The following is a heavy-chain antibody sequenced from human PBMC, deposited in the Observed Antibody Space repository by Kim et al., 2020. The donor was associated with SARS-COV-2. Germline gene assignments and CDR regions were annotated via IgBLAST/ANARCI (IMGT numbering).Heavy chain of an antibody. J-gene: IGHJ6*02. Sequence: ASVKVSCKASGYTFSDYGVSWVRQAPGQGLEWMAWIGPRNGYTLYAQRFQGRLTVTADTSTTTVHMVLSSLRSDDTATYYCARGAYCRGECPRLSYFYFYGMDVWGQGTAVTVSS. V-gene: IGHV1-18*04. D-gene: IGHD2-21*01. CDR3: ARGAYCRGECPRLSYFYFYGMDV. CDR1: GYTFSDYG. CDR2: IGPRNGYT.